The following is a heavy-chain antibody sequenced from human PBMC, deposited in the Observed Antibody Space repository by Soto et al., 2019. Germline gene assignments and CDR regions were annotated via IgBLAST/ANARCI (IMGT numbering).Heavy chain of an antibody. D-gene: IGHD2-2*01. Sequence: QVQLVQSGAEVTRPGASVKVSCKASGYSFISHYIHWVRQAPGQGLEWMGFINPSGGSATLAQKFQDRGTTTTDTSTTTVYMELSSLRSEDAAVYYCARDYLSSKLSLSYFDFWGQGTLVTVSS. CDR2: INPSGGSA. V-gene: IGHV1-46*01. J-gene: IGHJ4*02. CDR1: GYSFISHY. CDR3: ARDYLSSKLSLSYFDF.